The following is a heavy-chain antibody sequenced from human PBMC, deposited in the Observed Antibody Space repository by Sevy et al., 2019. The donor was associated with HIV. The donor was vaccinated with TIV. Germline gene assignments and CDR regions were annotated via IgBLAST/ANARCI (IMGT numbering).Heavy chain of an antibody. CDR3: ARLPTGLQSFNYLLSTYFDS. Sequence: GGSLRLSCAASGFSFNNHWMSWVRQAPEKGLEWVANIKHDGSEKYYADSVEGRFAVSRDNAKNSLLLQINSLRVEDTAVYFCARLPTGLQSFNYLLSTYFDSWGQGTLVTVSS. J-gene: IGHJ4*02. V-gene: IGHV3-7*03. CDR1: GFSFNNHW. CDR2: IKHDGSEK. D-gene: IGHD3-9*01.